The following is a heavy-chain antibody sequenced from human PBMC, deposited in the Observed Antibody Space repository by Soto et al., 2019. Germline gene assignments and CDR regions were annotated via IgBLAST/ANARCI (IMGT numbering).Heavy chain of an antibody. CDR3: ARVSYGGSGSYYPYYYYYGMDV. D-gene: IGHD3-10*01. V-gene: IGHV1-2*02. Sequence: ASVKVSCKASGYTFTGYYMHWLRQAPGQGLEWMGWINPNSGGTNYAQKFQGRVTMTRDTSISTAYMELSRLRSDDTAVYYCARVSYGGSGSYYPYYYYYGMDVWGQGTTVTVSS. CDR1: GYTFTGYY. J-gene: IGHJ6*02. CDR2: INPNSGGT.